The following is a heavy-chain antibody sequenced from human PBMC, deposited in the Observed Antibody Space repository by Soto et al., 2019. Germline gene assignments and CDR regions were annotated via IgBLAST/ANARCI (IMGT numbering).Heavy chain of an antibody. D-gene: IGHD3-10*01. CDR3: ARGLILWFGELSRRGGYYYYMDV. V-gene: IGHV4-34*01. CDR2: INDSGNI. CDR1: GGSFSGYQ. Sequence: QVQLQQWGAGLLKPSETLSLTCAVYGGSFSGYQWSWIRQTPGKGLEWTGEINDSGNINYNPSLKSRVTILLDTPKKQISLKLSSVIAADSAVYYCARGLILWFGELSRRGGYYYYMDVWGKGTTVTVSS. J-gene: IGHJ6*03.